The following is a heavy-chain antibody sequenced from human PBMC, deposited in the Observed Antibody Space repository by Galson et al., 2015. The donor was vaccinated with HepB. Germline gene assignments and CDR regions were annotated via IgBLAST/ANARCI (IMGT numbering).Heavy chain of an antibody. V-gene: IGHV1-46*01. D-gene: IGHD4-23*01. CDR1: GYTFTSYY. Sequence: SVKVSCKASGYTFTSYYMHWVRQAPGQGLEWMGIINPSGGSTSYARKFQGRVTMTRDTSTSTVYMELSSLRSEDTAVYYCAREGDYGGNSDHDAFDIWGQGTMVTVSS. CDR2: INPSGGST. CDR3: AREGDYGGNSDHDAFDI. J-gene: IGHJ3*02.